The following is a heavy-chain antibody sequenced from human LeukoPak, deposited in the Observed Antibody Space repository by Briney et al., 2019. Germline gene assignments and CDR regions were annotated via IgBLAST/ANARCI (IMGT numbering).Heavy chain of an antibody. CDR2: ISAYNGNT. CDR1: GYTFTSYG. CDR3: ARDYGGSTGDAFDI. D-gene: IGHD4-23*01. Sequence: ASVKVSCKASGYTFTSYGISWVRQAPGQGLEWMGWISAYNGNTNYAQKLQGRVTMTTDTSTSTAYMGLRSLRSDDTSVYYCARDYGGSTGDAFDIWGQGTMVTVSS. V-gene: IGHV1-18*01. J-gene: IGHJ3*02.